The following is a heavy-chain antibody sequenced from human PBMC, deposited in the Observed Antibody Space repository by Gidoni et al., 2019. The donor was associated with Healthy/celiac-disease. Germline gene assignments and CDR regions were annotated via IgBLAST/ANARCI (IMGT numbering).Heavy chain of an antibody. Sequence: QVQLVESGGGVVQPGRSLRLSCAASGFTFRSYAMHWVRQAPGKGLAWVAVISYDGSNKYYADSVKGRFTISRDNSKNTLYLQMNSLRAEDTAVYYCARALYYYGSGSYDYWGQGTLVTVSS. CDR3: ARALYYYGSGSYDY. V-gene: IGHV3-30-3*01. CDR2: ISYDGSNK. D-gene: IGHD3-10*01. J-gene: IGHJ4*02. CDR1: GFTFRSYA.